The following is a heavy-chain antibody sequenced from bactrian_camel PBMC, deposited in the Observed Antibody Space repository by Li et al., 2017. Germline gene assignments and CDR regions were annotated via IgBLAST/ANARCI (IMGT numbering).Heavy chain of an antibody. CDR1: GSTYSNIC. D-gene: IGHD6*01. V-gene: IGHV3S54*01. CDR2: IYTGDGSA. CDR3: AAGQAVGRWCPVEATTSEFGY. J-gene: IGHJ6*01. Sequence: HVQLVESGGGSVQPGGSLRLSCAASGSTYSNICMGWFRQAPGKEREWVATIYTGDGSAYYGDSVKGRFTISQDYAKNTVYLQMNSLKPEDTAMYYCAAGQAVGRWCPVEATTSEFGYRGQGTQVTVS.